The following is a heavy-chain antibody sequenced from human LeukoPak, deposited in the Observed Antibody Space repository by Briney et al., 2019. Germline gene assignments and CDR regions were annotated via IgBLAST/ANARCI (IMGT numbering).Heavy chain of an antibody. V-gene: IGHV3-23*01. J-gene: IGHJ6*02. CDR1: GFTFSSFA. Sequence: GGSLRLSCAASGFTFSSFAMSWVRQVPGKGLEWVSSISGSGGSIYYADSVKGRFTISRDSSKNMLFLQMNSLRVEDTAVYYCAKAAAADYSYFYGMDVWGQGTTVTVSS. D-gene: IGHD2-2*01. CDR3: AKAAAADYSYFYGMDV. CDR2: ISGSGGSI.